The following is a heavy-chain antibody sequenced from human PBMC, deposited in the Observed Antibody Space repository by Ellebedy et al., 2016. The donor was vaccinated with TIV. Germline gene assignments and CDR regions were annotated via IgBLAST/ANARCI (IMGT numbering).Heavy chain of an antibody. CDR1: GGTFSSHA. Sequence: ASVKVSCKASGGTFSSHAITWVRQAPGQGLEWMGGIIPIFGTANYAQKFQGRVTITADKSTSTAYMELSSLRSEDTAVYYCAIDGGDFDFWGQGTLVTVSS. J-gene: IGHJ4*02. D-gene: IGHD2-21*01. CDR2: IIPIFGTA. V-gene: IGHV1-69*06. CDR3: AIDGGDFDF.